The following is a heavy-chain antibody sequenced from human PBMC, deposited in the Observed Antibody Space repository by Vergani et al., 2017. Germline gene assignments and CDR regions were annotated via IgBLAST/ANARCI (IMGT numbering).Heavy chain of an antibody. CDR3: ARDAGGFYRGGSFDY. J-gene: IGHJ4*02. Sequence: QVQLQESGPGLVKPSQTLSLTCTVSGDSISSGIYYWSWIRQPAGKGLEWIGRIHPSGSTNYNPSLKSRVTMSLDTSKNQFSLSLRSVTAADTAVYYCARDAGGFYRGGSFDYWGQGTLVTVSS. CDR1: GDSISSGIYY. V-gene: IGHV4-61*02. D-gene: IGHD3-10*01. CDR2: IHPSGST.